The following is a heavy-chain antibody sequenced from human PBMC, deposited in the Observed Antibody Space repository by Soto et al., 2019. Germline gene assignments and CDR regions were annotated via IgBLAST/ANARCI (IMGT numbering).Heavy chain of an antibody. Sequence: GGSLRLSCAASGFDFDTHNMNWVRQAPGKGLEWISYISMSGSAKYYADSVKGRSTISRDNAKKSVYLQLNNLREEDTARYYCARGWSGRRGTRFESWGEGIVVTVSS. CDR2: ISMSGSAK. CDR3: ARGWSGRRGTRFES. CDR1: GFDFDTHN. D-gene: IGHD2-15*01. V-gene: IGHV3-48*02. J-gene: IGHJ4*02.